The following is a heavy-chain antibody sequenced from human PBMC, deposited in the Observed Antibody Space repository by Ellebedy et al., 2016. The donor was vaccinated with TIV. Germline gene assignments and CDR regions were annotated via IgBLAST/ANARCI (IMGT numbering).Heavy chain of an antibody. CDR2: INTDGGRT. Sequence: PGGSLRLSCAASGFTFGHYWMHWVRNAPGKGQMWVSRINTDGGRTNYADSVESRFTISRDNSKKKLYLQMNSLRTDDAAVYYCAKSRGDINHDYGMDVWGQGTAVVVSS. V-gene: IGHV3-74*01. D-gene: IGHD2-21*01. CDR3: AKSRGDINHDYGMDV. CDR1: GFTFGHYW. J-gene: IGHJ6*02.